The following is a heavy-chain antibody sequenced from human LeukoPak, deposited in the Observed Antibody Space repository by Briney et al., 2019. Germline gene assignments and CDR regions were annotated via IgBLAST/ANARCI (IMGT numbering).Heavy chain of an antibody. CDR3: ARDRSDFQH. CDR2: ISSSSSTI. D-gene: IGHD3-3*01. V-gene: IGHV3-48*01. CDR1: GFTFSSYS. Sequence: GGSLRLSCAASGFTFSSYSMNWVRQAPGKGLEWVSYISSSSSTIYYADSVKGRFTISRDNAKNSLYLQMDSLRAEDTAVYYCARDRSDFQHWGQGTLVTVSS. J-gene: IGHJ1*01.